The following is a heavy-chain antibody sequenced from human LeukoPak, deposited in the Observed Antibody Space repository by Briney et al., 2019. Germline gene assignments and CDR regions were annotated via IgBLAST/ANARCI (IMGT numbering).Heavy chain of an antibody. CDR3: ARALLWFGELSYYFDY. V-gene: IGHV4-59*01. D-gene: IGHD3-10*01. CDR1: GGSISSYY. CDR2: IYYSGST. J-gene: IGHJ4*02. Sequence: SETLSLTCTVSGGSISSYYWSWIRQPPGKGLEWIGYIYYSGSTNYNPSLKSRVTISVDTSKNQFSLKLSSVTAADTAVYYCARALLWFGELSYYFDYWRQGTLVTVSS.